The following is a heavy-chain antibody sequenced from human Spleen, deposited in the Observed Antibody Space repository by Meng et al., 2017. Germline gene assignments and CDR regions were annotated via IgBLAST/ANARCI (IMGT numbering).Heavy chain of an antibody. CDR2: IWYDGSNR. J-gene: IGHJ3*02. D-gene: IGHD2-15*01. V-gene: IGHV3-33*08. Sequence: SRKISGEASGFIFSSYGMHWVRQAPGKGLEWVAVIWYDGSNRFYGDSVKGRFTISRDNSKNMLHLQMDSLRAEDTAIYYCARGYCGGGTCYRGGAFDIWGQGTMVTVAS. CDR1: GFIFSSYG. CDR3: ARGYCGGGTCYRGGAFDI.